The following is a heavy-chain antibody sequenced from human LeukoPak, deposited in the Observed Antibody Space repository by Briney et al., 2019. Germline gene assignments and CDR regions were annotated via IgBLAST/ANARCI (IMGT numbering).Heavy chain of an antibody. D-gene: IGHD3-10*01. CDR2: IYYSGST. V-gene: IGHV4-59*12. CDR3: ADDYYGSGSYDY. CDR1: GGSISSYY. J-gene: IGHJ4*02. Sequence: SSETLSLTCTVSGGSISSYYWSWIRQAPGKGLEWIEYIYYSGSTNYNPSLKSRVTISVDTSKNQFSLKLSSVTAADTAVYYCADDYYGSGSYDYWGQGTLVTVSS.